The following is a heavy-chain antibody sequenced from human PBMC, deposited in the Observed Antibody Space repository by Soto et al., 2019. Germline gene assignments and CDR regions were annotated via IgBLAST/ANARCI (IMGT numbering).Heavy chain of an antibody. D-gene: IGHD3-10*01. CDR2: IYYSGST. Sequence: SETLSLTCTVSGCSIISGGYYWSWIRQHPGKGLEWIGYIYYSGSTYYNPSLKSRVTISVDTSKNQFSLKLSSVTAADTAVYYCARDRRVTSPVRGPGYYYGMDVWGQGTTVTVSS. J-gene: IGHJ6*02. CDR1: GCSIISGGYY. V-gene: IGHV4-31*03. CDR3: ARDRRVTSPVRGPGYYYGMDV.